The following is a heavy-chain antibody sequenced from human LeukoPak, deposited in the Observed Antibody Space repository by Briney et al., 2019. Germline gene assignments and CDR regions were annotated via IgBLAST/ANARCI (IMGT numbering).Heavy chain of an antibody. J-gene: IGHJ1*01. V-gene: IGHV4-39*01. Sequence: SETLSLTCTVSGGSISSSSYYWGWIRQPPGKGLEWIGSIYYSGSTYYNPSLKSRVTIAVDTSKNQFSLKLSSVTAADTAVYYCARVSGYYYVYFQHWGQGTLVTVSS. CDR2: IYYSGST. CDR3: ARVSGYYYVYFQH. D-gene: IGHD3-22*01. CDR1: GGSISSSSYY.